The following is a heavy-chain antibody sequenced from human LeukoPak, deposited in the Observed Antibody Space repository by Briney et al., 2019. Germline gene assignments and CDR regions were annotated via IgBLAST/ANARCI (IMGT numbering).Heavy chain of an antibody. D-gene: IGHD4-17*01. CDR3: ARVAPDYGDYYFDY. V-gene: IGHV3-11*04. Sequence: AGGSLRLSCAASGFTFSDYYMSWIRQAPGKGLEWVSYISSSGSTIYYADSVKGRFTISRDNAKNSLYLQMNSLRAEDTAVYYCARVAPDYGDYYFDYWGQGTLVTVSS. CDR2: ISSSGSTI. CDR1: GFTFSDYY. J-gene: IGHJ4*02.